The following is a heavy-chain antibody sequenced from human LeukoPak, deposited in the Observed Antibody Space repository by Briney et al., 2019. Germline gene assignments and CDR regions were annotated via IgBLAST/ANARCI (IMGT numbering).Heavy chain of an antibody. Sequence: PSQTLSLTCTVSGDSIISGGYYWSGIRQHPGKGLEWIGYIYYSGTTYYNPSLKSRVTMSVDTSKNQFSLKLSSVTAADTAIYYCARDPVGPGWFDPWGQGTLVTFSS. D-gene: IGHD1-26*01. CDR2: IYYSGTT. CDR1: GDSIISGGYY. CDR3: ARDPVGPGWFDP. V-gene: IGHV4-31*02. J-gene: IGHJ5*02.